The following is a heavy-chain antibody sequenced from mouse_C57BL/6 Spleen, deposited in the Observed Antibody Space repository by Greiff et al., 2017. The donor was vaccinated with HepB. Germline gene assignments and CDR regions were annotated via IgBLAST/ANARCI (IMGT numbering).Heavy chain of an antibody. V-gene: IGHV1-64*01. CDR3: ARDGAYYSNYGYFDV. Sequence: QVQLQQPGAELVKPGASVKLSCKASGYNFTSYWMHWVKQRPGQGLEWIGMIHPNSGSTNYNEKFKSKATLTVDKSSRTAYMQLSSLTSEDSAVYYCARDGAYYSNYGYFDVWGTGTTVTVSS. J-gene: IGHJ1*03. CDR1: GYNFTSYW. CDR2: IHPNSGST. D-gene: IGHD2-5*01.